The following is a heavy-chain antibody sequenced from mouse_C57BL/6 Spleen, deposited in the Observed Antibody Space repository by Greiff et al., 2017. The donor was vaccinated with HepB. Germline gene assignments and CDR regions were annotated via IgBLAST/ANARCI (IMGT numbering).Heavy chain of an antibody. CDR3: ARDYYGSSPYCDY. Sequence: VQLQESGPELVKPGASVKISCKASGYAFSSSWMNWVKQRPGKGLEWIGRIYPGDGDTNYNGKFKGKATLTADKSSSTAYMQLSSLTSEDSAVYFCARDYYGSSPYCDYWGQGTTLTVSS. J-gene: IGHJ2*01. CDR2: IYPGDGDT. V-gene: IGHV1-82*01. CDR1: GYAFSSSW. D-gene: IGHD1-1*01.